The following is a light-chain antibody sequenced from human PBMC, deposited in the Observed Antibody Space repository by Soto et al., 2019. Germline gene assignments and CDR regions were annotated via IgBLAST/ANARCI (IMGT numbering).Light chain of an antibody. CDR3: QHSISYSGA. J-gene: IGKJ1*01. CDR1: QTISSW. CDR2: KAS. V-gene: IGKV1-5*03. Sequence: TVSCTERDKITIVCRASQTISSWLAWYQRKPGKAPKLLIYKASTLKSGVPSRFSGSGSGTEFTLTTSVPQPDDFASYDCQHSISYSGAFGQGTKVDIK.